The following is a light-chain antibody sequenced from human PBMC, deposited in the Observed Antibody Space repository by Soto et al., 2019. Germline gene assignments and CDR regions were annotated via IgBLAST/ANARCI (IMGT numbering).Light chain of an antibody. CDR3: QQSYSIPPT. J-gene: IGKJ4*01. Sequence: DIQMTQSPSSLSASVGDSVTISCRASQNINKNLNWYQQKSGKAPSLLIYEASTFQSGVPSRFSGSGSGTDFTLAITNLQPEDFATYYCQQSYSIPPTFGGGTKVEI. CDR2: EAS. CDR1: QNINKN. V-gene: IGKV1-39*01.